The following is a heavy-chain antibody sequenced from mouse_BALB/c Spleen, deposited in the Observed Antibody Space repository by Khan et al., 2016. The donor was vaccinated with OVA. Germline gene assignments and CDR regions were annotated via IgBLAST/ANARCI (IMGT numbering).Heavy chain of an antibody. Sequence: QVQLQQSGAELAKPGASVKMSCKASGYTFINYWILWVKQRPGQGLEWIGYINPSTGYTAYNQNFKDKATLTADKSSSTAYMQLSSLTSEDSAVYYCARRGLRWDFDDWGQGNTLTVSS. CDR2: INPSTGYT. CDR3: ARRGLRWDFDD. J-gene: IGHJ2*01. CDR1: GYTFINYW. V-gene: IGHV1-7*01. D-gene: IGHD1-1*01.